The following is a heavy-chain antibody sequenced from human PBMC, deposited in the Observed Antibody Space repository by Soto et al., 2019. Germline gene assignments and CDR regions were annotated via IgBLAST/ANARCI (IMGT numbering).Heavy chain of an antibody. Sequence: HPGGSLRLSCAASGFTVSSNYMSWVRQAPGKGLEWVSVIYSGGSTYYADSVKGRFTISRDNSKNTLYLQMNSLRAEDTAVYYCARESIAVAGVNWFDPWGQGTLVTVSS. J-gene: IGHJ5*02. CDR1: GFTVSSNY. CDR2: IYSGGST. V-gene: IGHV3-66*01. CDR3: ARESIAVAGVNWFDP. D-gene: IGHD6-19*01.